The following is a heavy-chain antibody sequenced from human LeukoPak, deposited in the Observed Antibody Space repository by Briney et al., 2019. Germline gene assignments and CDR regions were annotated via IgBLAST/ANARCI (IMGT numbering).Heavy chain of an antibody. CDR2: INGGGGGT. Sequence: GGSLRVSCAVSGFTFSIHAMSWVRQAPGKGLEWVSGINGGGGGTYYADSVKGRFTISRDNSKNTLYLQMNSLRAEDTAVYFCAKVRPDFTVGVYYFDYWGQGTLVTVSS. CDR3: AKVRPDFTVGVYYFDY. CDR1: GFTFSIHA. V-gene: IGHV3-23*01. D-gene: IGHD1-26*01. J-gene: IGHJ4*02.